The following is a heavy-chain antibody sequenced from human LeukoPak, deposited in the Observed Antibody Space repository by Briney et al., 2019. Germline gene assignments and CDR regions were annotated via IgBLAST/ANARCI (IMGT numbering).Heavy chain of an antibody. V-gene: IGHV3-23*01. J-gene: IGHJ4*02. D-gene: IGHD2-21*02. CDR2: ISVSDGST. Sequence: PGGSLRLSCAASGFIFGDAWLSWVRQAPGKGLEWVSVISVSDGSTYYADSVKGRFTISRDNSKNTLYLQMNGLRAEDTAIYYCSKAMTASTYYFDSWGQGTLVTVSS. CDR1: GFIFGDAW. CDR3: SKAMTASTYYFDS.